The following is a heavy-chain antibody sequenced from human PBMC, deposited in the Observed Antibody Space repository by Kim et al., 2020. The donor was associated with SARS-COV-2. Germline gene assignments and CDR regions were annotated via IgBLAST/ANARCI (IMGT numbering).Heavy chain of an antibody. CDR1: GFTVSSNY. Sequence: GGSLRLSCAASGFTVSSNYMSWVRQAPGKGLEWVSVIYSGGSTNYADSVKGRFTISRDNSKNTLYLQMNSLRAEDTAVYYCARDWDSSNWYGLGYWGQGTLVTVSS. J-gene: IGHJ4*02. D-gene: IGHD6-13*01. V-gene: IGHV3-53*01. CDR3: ARDWDSSNWYGLGY. CDR2: IYSGGST.